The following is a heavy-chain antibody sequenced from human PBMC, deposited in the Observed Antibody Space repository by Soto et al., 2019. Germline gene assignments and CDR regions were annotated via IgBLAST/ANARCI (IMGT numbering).Heavy chain of an antibody. V-gene: IGHV4-39*01. Sequence: QLQLQESGPGLVKPSETLSLTCTVSGGSISSSSYSWGWIRQPPGKGLEWSGSIYYSGSTYYNPSLKSRVTISVDTSKNQFSLKLSSVTAADTAVYYCARRGSSSWYGYWGQGTLVTVSS. CDR2: IYYSGST. CDR1: GGSISSSSYS. CDR3: ARRGSSSWYGY. J-gene: IGHJ4*02. D-gene: IGHD6-13*01.